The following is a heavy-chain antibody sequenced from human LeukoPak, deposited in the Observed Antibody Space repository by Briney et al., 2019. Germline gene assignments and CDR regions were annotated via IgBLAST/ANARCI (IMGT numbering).Heavy chain of an antibody. D-gene: IGHD5-18*01. Sequence: GGSLRLSCAASGFTFSSYWMSWVRQAPGKGLEWVANIKQDGSEKYYVDSVKGRFTISRDNAKNSLYLQMNSLRAEDTAVYYCARVLRSYGSSYFDYWGQGTLVTVSS. CDR1: GFTFSSYW. CDR3: ARVLRSYGSSYFDY. J-gene: IGHJ4*02. V-gene: IGHV3-7*01. CDR2: IKQDGSEK.